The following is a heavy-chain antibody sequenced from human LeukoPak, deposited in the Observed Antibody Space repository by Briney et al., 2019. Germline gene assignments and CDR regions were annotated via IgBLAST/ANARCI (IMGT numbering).Heavy chain of an antibody. CDR2: IYYSGST. V-gene: IGHV4-59*01. D-gene: IGHD1-26*01. CDR1: GGSISSYY. J-gene: IGHJ4*02. CDR3: VRGGIVGTTARIPLFDY. Sequence: SETLSLTCTVSGGSISSYYGSWIRQPPGKGLEWIGYIYYSGSTNYNPSLKSRVTMSVDTSKNQFSLKLSSVTAADTAVYYCVRGGIVGTTARIPLFDYWGQGTLVTVSS.